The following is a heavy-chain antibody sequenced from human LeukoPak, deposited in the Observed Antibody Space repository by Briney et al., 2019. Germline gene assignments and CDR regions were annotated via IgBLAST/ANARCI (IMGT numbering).Heavy chain of an antibody. J-gene: IGHJ4*02. Sequence: GSLRLSCAASGFTFSSYAMSWVRQAPGKGLEWIGSIYYSGSTYYNPSLKSRVTISVDTSKNQFSLKLSSVTAADTAVYYCARAVAGPKSFDYWGRGTLVTVSS. CDR1: GFTFSSYA. CDR2: IYYSGST. V-gene: IGHV4-39*01. D-gene: IGHD6-19*01. CDR3: ARAVAGPKSFDY.